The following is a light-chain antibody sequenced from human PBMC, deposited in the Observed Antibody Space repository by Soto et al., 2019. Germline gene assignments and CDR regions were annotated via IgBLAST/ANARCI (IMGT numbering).Light chain of an antibody. CDR3: QQRVNWPPT. V-gene: IGKV3-11*01. Sequence: VLTQSPARLSLSPGERATLSCRAGQSVSDYLAWYQQKPGQPPRLLFFAASNRATGVPDRFSAGGSGTDFTLIISSLEPEDFAVYYCQQRVNWPPTFGGGTKVEI. J-gene: IGKJ4*01. CDR2: AAS. CDR1: QSVSDY.